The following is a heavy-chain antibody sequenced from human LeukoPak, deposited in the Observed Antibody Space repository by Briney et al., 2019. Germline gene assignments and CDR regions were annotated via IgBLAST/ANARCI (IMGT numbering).Heavy chain of an antibody. CDR1: GYTFTGYY. CDR2: INPNSGGT. V-gene: IGHV1-2*02. J-gene: IGHJ6*02. D-gene: IGHD3-22*01. CDR3: ASDLGADSSGIYYYYGMDV. Sequence: ASVKVSCRASGYTFTGYYMHWVRQAPGQGLEGMGWINPNSGGTNYAQKFQGRVTITRDTSISTAYMELSRLRSDDTAVYYCASDLGADSSGIYYYYGMDVWGQGTTVTVSS.